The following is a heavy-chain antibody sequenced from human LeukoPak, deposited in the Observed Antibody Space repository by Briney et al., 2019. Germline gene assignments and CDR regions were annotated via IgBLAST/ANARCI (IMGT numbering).Heavy chain of an antibody. CDR3: VHERPLVGAYYFYN. Sequence: SETLSLTCTDSGGSISSGSYYWTCIRQPAGKGLEWLGRIYTSGSPDYNPSLKSRVTISLDTPKNQFSLKLTPVTAPDTALYYSVHERPLVGAYYFYNWGEGTPGTVSS. CDR2: IYTSGSP. J-gene: IGHJ4*02. V-gene: IGHV4-61*02. CDR1: GGSISSGSYY. D-gene: IGHD1-26*01.